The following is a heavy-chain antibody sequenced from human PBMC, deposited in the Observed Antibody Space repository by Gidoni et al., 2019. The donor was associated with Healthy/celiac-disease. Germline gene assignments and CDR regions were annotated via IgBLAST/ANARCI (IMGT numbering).Heavy chain of an antibody. CDR2: IYYSGST. V-gene: IGHV4-59*01. J-gene: IGHJ5*02. CDR1: GGSISSYY. CDR3: ARARFGELLSNNWFDP. Sequence: QVQLQESGPGLVKPSETLSLTCTVSGGSISSYYWSWIRQPPGKGLEWIGYIYYSGSTNYNPSLKSRVTISVDTSKNQFSLKLSSVTAADTAVYYCARARFGELLSNNWFDPWGQGTLVTVSS. D-gene: IGHD3-10*01.